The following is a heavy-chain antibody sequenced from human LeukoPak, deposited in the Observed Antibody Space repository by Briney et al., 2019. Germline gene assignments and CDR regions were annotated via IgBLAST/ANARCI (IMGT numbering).Heavy chain of an antibody. V-gene: IGHV3-23*01. D-gene: IGHD5-12*01. CDR3: AKDWDIVATITGDAFDI. CDR2: ISGSGGST. CDR1: GFTFSSYA. J-gene: IGHJ3*02. Sequence: GGSLRLSCAASGFTFSSYAMSWVRQAPGKGLEWVSAISGSGGSTYYADSVKGRFTISRDNSKNTLYLQMNSLRAEDTAEYYCAKDWDIVATITGDAFDIWGQGTMVTVSS.